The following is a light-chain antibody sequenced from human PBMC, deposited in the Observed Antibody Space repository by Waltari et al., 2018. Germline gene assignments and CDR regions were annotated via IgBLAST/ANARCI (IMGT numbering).Light chain of an antibody. Sequence: DIRVTQSPSSLSAPGGDRVTITCRASQSLSTYLNWYQQKPGKAPKLLIFTASSLQSGVPSRFTGSGSGTDFTLTISSLQPEDSATYYCQQSFSTPKTFGQGTKVEIK. CDR3: QQSFSTPKT. CDR2: TAS. J-gene: IGKJ1*01. V-gene: IGKV1-39*01. CDR1: QSLSTY.